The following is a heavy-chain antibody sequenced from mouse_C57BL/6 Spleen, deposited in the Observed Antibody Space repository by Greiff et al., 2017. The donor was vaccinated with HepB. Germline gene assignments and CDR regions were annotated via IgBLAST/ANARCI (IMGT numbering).Heavy chain of an antibody. V-gene: IGHV1-82*01. CDR2: IYPGDGDT. CDR1: GYAFSSSW. CDR3: ANYYGSFAY. Sequence: VHLVESGPELVKPGASVKISCKASGYAFSSSWMNWVKQRPGKGLEWIGRIYPGDGDTNYNGKFKGKATLTADKSSSTAYMQLSSLTSEDSAVYFCANYYGSFAYWGQGTLVTVSA. D-gene: IGHD1-1*01. J-gene: IGHJ3*01.